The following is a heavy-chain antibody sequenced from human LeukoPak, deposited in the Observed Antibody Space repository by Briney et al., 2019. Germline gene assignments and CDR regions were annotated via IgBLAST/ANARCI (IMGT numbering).Heavy chain of an antibody. CDR1: GFIFSSYG. J-gene: IGHJ4*02. V-gene: IGHV3-30*02. Sequence: PGGSLRLSCAASGFIFSSYGMHWVRQAPGKGLEWVAFIRYDGSKKYYADSVKGRFTISRDNSKNTLYLQMNSLRAEDTAVYYCARSIAVAGTPFDYWGQGTLVTVSS. D-gene: IGHD6-19*01. CDR3: ARSIAVAGTPFDY. CDR2: IRYDGSKK.